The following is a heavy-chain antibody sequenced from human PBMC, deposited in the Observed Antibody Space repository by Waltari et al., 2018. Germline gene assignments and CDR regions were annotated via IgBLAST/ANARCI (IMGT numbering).Heavy chain of an antibody. CDR2: INPNSGGT. CDR3: ARVGFRGIFGVAPSY. D-gene: IGHD3-3*01. Sequence: QVQLVQSGAEVKKPGASVKVSCKASGYTSTGYYMHWVRQAPGQGLEWMGWINPNSGGTNYAQKFQGRVTMTRDTSISTAYMELSRLRSDDTAVYYCARVGFRGIFGVAPSYWGQGTLVTVSS. J-gene: IGHJ4*02. V-gene: IGHV1-2*02. CDR1: GYTSTGYY.